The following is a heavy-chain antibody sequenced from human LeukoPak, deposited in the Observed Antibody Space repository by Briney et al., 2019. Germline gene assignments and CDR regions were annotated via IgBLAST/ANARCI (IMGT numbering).Heavy chain of an antibody. CDR2: FYQSEKT. J-gene: IGHJ5*02. Sequence: KASETLSLTCTVSGGSISNYYWCWIRQPPGKGLEWLGCFYQSEKTNYNPSLKSRVTISVDTSNNKFSLRLNSLTAADTAVYYCTRDGSSRSLATWGQGTLVTVSS. D-gene: IGHD6-6*01. CDR3: TRDGSSRSLAT. V-gene: IGHV4-59*01. CDR1: GGSISNYY.